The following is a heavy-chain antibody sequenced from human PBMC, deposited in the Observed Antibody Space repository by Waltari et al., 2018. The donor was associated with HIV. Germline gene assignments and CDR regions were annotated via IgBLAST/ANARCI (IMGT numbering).Heavy chain of an antibody. Sequence: QVQLQESGPGLVKPSWTLSLTCAVSGGSISSSNWWSWVRQPQGKGLEWIGEIYHSGSTNYNPSLKSRVTISVDKSKNQFSLKLSSVTAADTAVYYCARDRFLSSYYYDSSGEGAFDIWGQGTMVTVSS. V-gene: IGHV4-4*02. CDR3: ARDRFLSSYYYDSSGEGAFDI. J-gene: IGHJ3*02. D-gene: IGHD3-22*01. CDR1: GGSISSSNW. CDR2: IYHSGST.